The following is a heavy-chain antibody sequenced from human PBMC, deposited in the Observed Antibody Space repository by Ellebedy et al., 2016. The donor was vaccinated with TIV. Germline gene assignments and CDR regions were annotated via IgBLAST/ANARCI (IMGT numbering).Heavy chain of an antibody. CDR2: IYHSGST. V-gene: IGHV4-30-2*01. D-gene: IGHD3-22*01. Sequence: SETLSLXXAVSGGSISSGGYSWSWIRQPPGKGLEWIGYIYHSGSTYYNPSLKSRVTISVDRSKNQFSLKLSSVTAADTAVYYCARGHYYDSSGYYYWFDPWGQGTLVTVSS. CDR1: GGSISSGGYS. CDR3: ARGHYYDSSGYYYWFDP. J-gene: IGHJ5*02.